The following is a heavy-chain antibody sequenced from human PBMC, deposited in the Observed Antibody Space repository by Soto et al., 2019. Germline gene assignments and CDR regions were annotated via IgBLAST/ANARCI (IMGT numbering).Heavy chain of an antibody. Sequence: PGGSLRLSCAASGFTVSTKYMSWVRQAPGKGLEWVSAIGTAGDTYYAGSVKGRFTISRENAKDSLYLQMNSLRAEDTAVYYCARSSSWYNLPFDYWGQGTLVTVSS. V-gene: IGHV3-13*01. D-gene: IGHD6-13*01. CDR1: GFTVSTKY. CDR3: ARSSSWYNLPFDY. CDR2: IGTAGDT. J-gene: IGHJ4*02.